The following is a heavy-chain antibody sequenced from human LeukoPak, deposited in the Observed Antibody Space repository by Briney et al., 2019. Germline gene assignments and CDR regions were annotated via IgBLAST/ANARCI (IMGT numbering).Heavy chain of an antibody. J-gene: IGHJ6*03. D-gene: IGHD2-2*01. V-gene: IGHV1-69*05. CDR1: GGTFSSYA. CDR3: ARDDVVVPAAPYYYYMDV. CDR2: IIPIFGTA. Sequence: SVKVSCKASGGTFSSYAISWVRQAPGQGLEWMGRIIPIFGTANYAQKFQGRVTITTDESTSTAYMELSSLRSEDTAVYYCARDDVVVPAAPYYYYMDVWGKGTTVTVSS.